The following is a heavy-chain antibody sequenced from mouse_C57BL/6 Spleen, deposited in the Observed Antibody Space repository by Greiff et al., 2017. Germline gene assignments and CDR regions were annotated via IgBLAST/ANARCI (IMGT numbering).Heavy chain of an antibody. D-gene: IGHD3-2*02. Sequence: QVHVKQPGAELVRPGTSVKLSCKASGYTFTSYWMHWVKQRPGQGLEWIGVIDPSDSYTNYNQKFKGKATLTVDTSSSTAYMQLSSLTSEDSAVYYCARGTAQATMGDAMDYWGQGTSVTVSS. V-gene: IGHV1-59*01. CDR1: GYTFTSYW. CDR2: IDPSDSYT. CDR3: ARGTAQATMGDAMDY. J-gene: IGHJ4*01.